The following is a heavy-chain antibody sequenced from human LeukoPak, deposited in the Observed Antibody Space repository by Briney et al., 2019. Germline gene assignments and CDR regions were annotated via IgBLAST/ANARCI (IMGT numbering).Heavy chain of an antibody. J-gene: IGHJ4*02. CDR1: GFTVSSTH. V-gene: IGHV3-66*01. CDR2: IYSGGAA. CDR3: AHGDCDSTSCYYVY. D-gene: IGHD2-2*01. Sequence: GGSLRLSCAASGFTVSSTHMGWVRQAPGKGLEWVSVIYSGGAAYYPDSVKGRFTISRDNSKNTLYLQMNSLRAEDTAVYYCAHGDCDSTSCYYVYWGQGTLVTVSS.